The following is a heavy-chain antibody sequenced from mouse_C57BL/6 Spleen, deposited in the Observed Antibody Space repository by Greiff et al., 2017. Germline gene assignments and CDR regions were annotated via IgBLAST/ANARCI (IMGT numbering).Heavy chain of an antibody. CDR3: ARKHYYGSRGYYAMDY. Sequence: QVQLQQSGAELVKPGASVKMSCKASGYTFTSYWITWVKQRPGQGLEWIGDIYPGSGSTNYNEKFKSKATLTVDTSSSTAYMQLSSLTSEDSAVYYCARKHYYGSRGYYAMDYWGQGTSVTVSS. J-gene: IGHJ4*01. V-gene: IGHV1-55*01. CDR2: IYPGSGST. D-gene: IGHD1-1*01. CDR1: GYTFTSYW.